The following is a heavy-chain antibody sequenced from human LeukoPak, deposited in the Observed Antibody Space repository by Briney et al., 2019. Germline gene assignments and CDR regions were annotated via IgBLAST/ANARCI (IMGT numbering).Heavy chain of an antibody. V-gene: IGHV1-2*02. CDR2: IHPRSGET. Sequence: ASVKVSCKASGYSFTAFYIHWVRQAPGQGLEWMGWIHPRSGETNYAYKFRGRVTMTRDTSISTTYMDLGSLGSDDTAVYYCARDGEYGTGSYYRGCFDYWGQGTLVAVSS. CDR1: GYSFTAFY. CDR3: ARDGEYGTGSYYRGCFDY. D-gene: IGHD3-10*01. J-gene: IGHJ4*02.